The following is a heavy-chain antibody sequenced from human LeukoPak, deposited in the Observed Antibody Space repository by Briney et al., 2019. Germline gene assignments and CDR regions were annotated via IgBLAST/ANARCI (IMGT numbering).Heavy chain of an antibody. D-gene: IGHD5-12*01. J-gene: IGHJ4*02. CDR2: MYHSGST. CDR3: ARALATMFFDY. V-gene: IGHV4-38-2*02. Sequence: SETLSLTCSVSGYSISSAYYWGWIRQPPGKGLEWIGTMYHSGSTNYNPSLKSRVTMSIDTSKNQFSLKLSSVTAADTAVYYCARALATMFFDYWGQGTLVTVST. CDR1: GYSISSAYY.